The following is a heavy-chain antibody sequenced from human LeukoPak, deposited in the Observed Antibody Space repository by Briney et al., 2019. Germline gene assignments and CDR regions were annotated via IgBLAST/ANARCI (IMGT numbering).Heavy chain of an antibody. J-gene: IGHJ5*02. Sequence: PSQTLSLTCTVSGGSISSGSYYWSWIRQPAGKGLEWIGRIYTSGSTNYNPSLKSRVTISVDTSKNQFSLKLSSVTAADTAVYYCARGVAAAGTIWFDPWGQGQWSPSLQ. CDR2: IYTSGST. V-gene: IGHV4-61*02. CDR3: ARGVAAAGTIWFDP. CDR1: GGSISSGSYY. D-gene: IGHD6-13*01.